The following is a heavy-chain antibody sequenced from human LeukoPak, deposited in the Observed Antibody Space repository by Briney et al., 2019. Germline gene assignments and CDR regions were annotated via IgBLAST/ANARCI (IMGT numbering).Heavy chain of an antibody. J-gene: IGHJ3*02. D-gene: IGHD4-17*01. CDR1: GGSFSGYY. CDR3: ARGSSLRDADAFDI. Sequence: PSETLSLTCAVYGGSFSGYYWSWIRQPPGKGLEWIGEINHSGSTNYNPSLKSRVTISVDTSKNQFSLKLSSVTAADTAVYYCARGSSLRDADAFDIWGQGTMVTVSS. CDR2: INHSGST. V-gene: IGHV4-34*01.